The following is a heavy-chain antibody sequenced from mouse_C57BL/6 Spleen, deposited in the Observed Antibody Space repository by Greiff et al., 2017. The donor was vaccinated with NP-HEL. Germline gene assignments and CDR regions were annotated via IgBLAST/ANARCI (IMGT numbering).Heavy chain of an antibody. CDR1: GYSFTGYY. J-gene: IGHJ4*01. Sequence: EVMLVESGPELVKPGASVKISCKASGYSFTGYYMNWVKQSPEKSLEWIGEINPSTGGTTYNQKFKAKATLTVDKSSSTAYMQLKSLTSEDSAVYYCAREAYGYDHMDYWGQGTSVTVSS. V-gene: IGHV1-42*01. CDR3: AREAYGYDHMDY. D-gene: IGHD2-2*01. CDR2: INPSTGGT.